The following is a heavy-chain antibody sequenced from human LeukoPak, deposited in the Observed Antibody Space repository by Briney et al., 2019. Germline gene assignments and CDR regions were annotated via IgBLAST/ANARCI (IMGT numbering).Heavy chain of an antibody. V-gene: IGHV1-18*01. CDR2: ISAYNGNT. CDR1: GYTFTSYG. J-gene: IGHJ4*02. CDR3: ARDYYYDSSGLISDY. D-gene: IGHD3-22*01. Sequence: GASVKVSCKASGYTFTSYGISWVRQAPGQGLEWMGWISAYNGNTNYAQKLQGRVTMTTDTSTSTAYMELRSLRSDDTAAYYCARDYYYDSSGLISDYWGQGTLVTVSS.